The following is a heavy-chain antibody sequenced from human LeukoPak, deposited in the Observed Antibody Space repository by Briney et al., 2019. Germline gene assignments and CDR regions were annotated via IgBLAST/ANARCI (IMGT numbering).Heavy chain of an antibody. CDR3: ARDRYSSGWYYFDY. CDR2: ITWDGGTT. V-gene: IGHV3-43*01. J-gene: IGHJ4*02. D-gene: IGHD6-19*01. Sequence: GGSLRLSCAASGFTFDDYTMHWVRQAPGTGLEWVSLITWDGGTTYYADSVKGRFTISRDRSTNSLYLQMNSLRAEDTAVYYCARDRYSSGWYYFDYWGQGILVTVSS. CDR1: GFTFDDYT.